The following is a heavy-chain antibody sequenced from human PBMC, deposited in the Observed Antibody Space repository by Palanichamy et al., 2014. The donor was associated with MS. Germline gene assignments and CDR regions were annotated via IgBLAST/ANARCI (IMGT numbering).Heavy chain of an antibody. D-gene: IGHD6-19*01. CDR2: IYFSGST. CDR3: ATNTGWHLPRY. CDR1: GGSISSRY. J-gene: IGHJ4*02. V-gene: IGHV4-59*08. Sequence: QAQLQESGPGLVRPAETLSLTYTVSGGSISSRYCSWIRQPPGKGLEWIGYIYFSGSTNYNPSLKSRVTISLDTSKNQFSLKLTSVTAADTAVYYCATNTGWHLPRYWGQGSLVTVSS.